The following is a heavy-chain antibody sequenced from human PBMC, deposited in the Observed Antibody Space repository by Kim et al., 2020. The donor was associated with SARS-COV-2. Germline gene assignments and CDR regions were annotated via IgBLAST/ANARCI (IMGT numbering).Heavy chain of an antibody. CDR2: ISSNGGST. Sequence: GGSLRLSCSASGFTFSNYAMHWVRQAPGKGLEYVSGISSNGGSTYYADSVKDRFIISRDNSKNTLYLQMSSLRSEDTAVYYCVRERTSGWYDFDYWGQGTLVTVSS. CDR1: GFTFSNYA. V-gene: IGHV3-64D*06. CDR3: VRERTSGWYDFDY. J-gene: IGHJ4*02. D-gene: IGHD6-19*01.